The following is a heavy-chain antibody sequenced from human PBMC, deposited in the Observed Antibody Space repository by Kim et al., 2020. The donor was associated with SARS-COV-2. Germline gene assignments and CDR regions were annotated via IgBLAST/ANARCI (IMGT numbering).Heavy chain of an antibody. V-gene: IGHV4-34*01. J-gene: IGHJ5*02. Sequence: SETLSLTCAVYGGSFSGYYWSWIRQPPGKGLEWIGEINHSGSTNYNPSLKSRVTISVDTSKNQFSLKLSSVTAADTAVYYCARGRGSYSYNWFDPWGQGTLVTVSS. D-gene: IGHD1-26*01. CDR3: ARGRGSYSYNWFDP. CDR2: INHSGST. CDR1: GGSFSGYY.